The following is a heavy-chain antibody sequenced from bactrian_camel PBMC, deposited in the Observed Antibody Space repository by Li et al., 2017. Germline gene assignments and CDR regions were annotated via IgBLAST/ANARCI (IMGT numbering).Heavy chain of an antibody. CDR1: GFAFSLKP. V-gene: IGHV3S40*01. D-gene: IGHD5*01. CDR2: ISGRGRVT. CDR3: AKKKGTDYGLATDFEYNY. Sequence: VQLVESGGGLVQPGGSLRLSCAASGFAFSLKPMSWVRQAPGKGLEWISRISGRGRVTTYADSVKGRFTIARDNAKNTVYLQLNSLKTEDMGMYYCAKKKGTDYGLATDFEYNYWGQGTQVTVS. J-gene: IGHJ4*01.